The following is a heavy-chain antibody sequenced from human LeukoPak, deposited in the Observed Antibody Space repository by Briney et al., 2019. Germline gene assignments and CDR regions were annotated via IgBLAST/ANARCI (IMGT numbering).Heavy chain of an antibody. CDR3: ARTGMTTVTAGAFDI. D-gene: IGHD4-17*01. J-gene: IGHJ3*02. CDR2: INHSGST. V-gene: IGHV4-34*01. CDR1: GFTFSSYW. Sequence: GSLRLSCAASGFTFSSYWMSWIRQPPGKGLEWIGEINHSGSTNYNPSLKSRVTISVDTSKNQFSLKLSSVTAADTAVYYCARTGMTTVTAGAFDIWGQGTMVTVSS.